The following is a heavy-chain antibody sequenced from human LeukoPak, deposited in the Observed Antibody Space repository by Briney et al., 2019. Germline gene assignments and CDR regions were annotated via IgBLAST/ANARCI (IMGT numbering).Heavy chain of an antibody. CDR2: ISSSGSTI. CDR3: ARDRYYYDSSGYYGGDY. V-gene: IGHV3-11*01. J-gene: IGHJ4*02. CDR1: GFTFSDYY. Sequence: GGSLRLSCAASGFTFSDYYISWIRQAPGKGLEWVSYISSSGSTIYYADSVKGRFTISRDNAKNSLYLQMNSLRAEDTAVYYCARDRYYYDSSGYYGGDYWGQGTLVTVSS. D-gene: IGHD3-22*01.